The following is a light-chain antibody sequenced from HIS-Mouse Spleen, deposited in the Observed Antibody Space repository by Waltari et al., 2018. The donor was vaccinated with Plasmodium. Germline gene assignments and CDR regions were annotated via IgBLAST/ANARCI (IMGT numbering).Light chain of an antibody. J-gene: IGLJ2*01. V-gene: IGLV3-1*01. CDR3: QAWDSSTVV. Sequence: SYELTQPPSVSVSPGQTASITCSGDKSGDKYACWYQQKPGPSPVLVIYQDSKRPSGIPERFSGSNSGNTATLTISGTQAMDEADYYCQAWDSSTVVFGGGTKLTVL. CDR2: QDS. CDR1: KSGDKY.